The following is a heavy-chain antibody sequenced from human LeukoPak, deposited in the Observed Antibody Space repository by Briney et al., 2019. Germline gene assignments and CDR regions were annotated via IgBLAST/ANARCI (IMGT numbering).Heavy chain of an antibody. CDR1: GGSISSSSYY. CDR3: ATLKLGYCSSTGCPISNWFDP. V-gene: IGHV4-39*07. J-gene: IGHJ5*02. CDR2: IYHSGST. Sequence: SETLSLTCTVSGGSISSSSYYWGWIRQPPGKGLEWIGSIYHSGSTYYNPSLKSRVTISVDTSKNQFSLKLSSVTAADTAVYYCATLKLGYCSSTGCPISNWFDPWGQGTLVTVSS. D-gene: IGHD2-2*01.